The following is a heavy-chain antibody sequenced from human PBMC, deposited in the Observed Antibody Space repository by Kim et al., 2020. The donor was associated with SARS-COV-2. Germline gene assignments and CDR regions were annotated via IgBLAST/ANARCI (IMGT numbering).Heavy chain of an antibody. J-gene: IGHJ5*02. CDR1: GFTFSNYW. D-gene: IGHD3-10*01. Sequence: GGSLRLSCEASGFTFSNYWMNWVRQGPGKGLVWVLRINSDGGDTHYADSVKGRFTISRDNAENTLHLQLNSLGVEDTAIYYCARGTFQQESDPWGQGTLVTVAS. V-gene: IGHV3-74*01. CDR2: INSDGGDT. CDR3: ARGTFQQESDP.